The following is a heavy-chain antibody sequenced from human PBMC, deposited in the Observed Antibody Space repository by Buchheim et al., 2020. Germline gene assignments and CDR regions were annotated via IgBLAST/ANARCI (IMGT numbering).Heavy chain of an antibody. J-gene: IGHJ5*02. D-gene: IGHD3-3*01. Sequence: QVQLQESGPGLVKPSETLSLTCTVSGGSISSYYWSWIRQPPGKGLEWIGYIYYSGSTNYNPSLKSRVTISVDTSKTQFSLKLSSVTAADTAVYYCARELRFLEWLPRENWFDPWGQGTL. V-gene: IGHV4-59*01. CDR2: IYYSGST. CDR1: GGSISSYY. CDR3: ARELRFLEWLPRENWFDP.